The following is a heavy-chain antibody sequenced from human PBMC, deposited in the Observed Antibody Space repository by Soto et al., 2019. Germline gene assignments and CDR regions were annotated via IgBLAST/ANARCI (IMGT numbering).Heavy chain of an antibody. V-gene: IGHV3-23*01. CDR3: ARDNYEDYYGMEG. D-gene: IGHD4-4*01. J-gene: IGHJ6*02. CDR1: GFTFSSCA. Sequence: GGSLRLSCAASGFTFSSCAMNWVRQAPGKGLEWVSGISGSGDNTYYSDSVKGRFTISRDNSKNTLYLQMNSLRAEDTAVYYCARDNYEDYYGMEGWGQGTMVTVSS. CDR2: ISGSGDNT.